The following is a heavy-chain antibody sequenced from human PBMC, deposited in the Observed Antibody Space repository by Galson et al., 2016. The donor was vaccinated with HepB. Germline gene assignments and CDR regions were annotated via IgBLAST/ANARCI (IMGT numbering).Heavy chain of an antibody. CDR1: GFIFSTYS. V-gene: IGHV3-30-3*01. Sequence: SLRLSCAGSGFIFSTYSMHWVRQAPGKGLEWVAVISPARSVKYYSDSVRGRFTISRDNSKNTHYLQMNSLRTEDTAVYYCAREALGVRQPPDYWGQGTLVTVSS. D-gene: IGHD3-10*01. CDR2: ISPARSVK. CDR3: AREALGVRQPPDY. J-gene: IGHJ4*02.